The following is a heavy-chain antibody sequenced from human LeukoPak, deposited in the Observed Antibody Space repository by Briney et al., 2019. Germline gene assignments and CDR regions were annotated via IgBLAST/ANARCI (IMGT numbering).Heavy chain of an antibody. CDR2: ISSSSSYI. Sequence: GGSLRLSCAASGFTFSSYSMNWVRQAPGKGLEWVSFISSSSSYIYYADSVKGRFTISRDNAKNSLYLQMNSLRAEDTAVYYCARSPVGGYSGYDSPYYFDYWGQGTLVTVSS. J-gene: IGHJ4*02. V-gene: IGHV3-21*01. CDR1: GFTFSSYS. CDR3: ARSPVGGYSGYDSPYYFDY. D-gene: IGHD5-12*01.